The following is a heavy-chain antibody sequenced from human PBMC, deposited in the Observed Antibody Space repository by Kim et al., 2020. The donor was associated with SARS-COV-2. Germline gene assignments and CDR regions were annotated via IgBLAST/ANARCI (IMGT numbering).Heavy chain of an antibody. CDR3: ARGQSITMVRGFNWFDP. V-gene: IGHV4-34*01. CDR1: GGSFSGYY. J-gene: IGHJ5*02. D-gene: IGHD3-10*01. Sequence: SETLSLTCAVYGGSFSGYYWSWIRQPPGKGLEWIGEINHSGSTNYNPSLKSRVTISVDTSKNQFSLKLSSVTAADTAVYYCARGQSITMVRGFNWFDPWGQGTLVTVSS. CDR2: INHSGST.